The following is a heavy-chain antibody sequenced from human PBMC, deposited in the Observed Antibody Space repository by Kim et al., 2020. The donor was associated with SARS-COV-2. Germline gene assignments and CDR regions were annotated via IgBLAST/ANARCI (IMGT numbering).Heavy chain of an antibody. J-gene: IGHJ4*02. CDR1: GGSISSGGYY. CDR3: ARGIGGYYGSGSYEEIDY. Sequence: SETLSLTCTVSGGSISSGGYYWSWIRQHPGKGLEWIGYIYYSGSTYYNPSLKSRVTISVDTSKNQFSLKLSSVTAADTAVYYCARGIGGYYGSGSYEEIDYWGQGTLVTVSS. CDR2: IYYSGST. V-gene: IGHV4-31*03. D-gene: IGHD3-10*01.